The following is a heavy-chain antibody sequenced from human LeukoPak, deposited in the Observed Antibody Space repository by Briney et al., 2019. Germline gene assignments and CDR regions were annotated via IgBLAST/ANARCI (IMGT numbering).Heavy chain of an antibody. CDR1: GFRFSDYN. J-gene: IGHJ4*02. D-gene: IGHD6-19*01. V-gene: IGHV3-48*04. CDR2: IQSVSLTI. Sequence: GGSLTLSCAASGFRFSDYNMNWVRQVPGKGLEWVSYIQSVSLTIYYLDSVKGRFTISRDNAKNSLFLQMNSLRVEDAAVYYCARGLYRYSSGWHFDYWGQGILVTVSS. CDR3: ARGLYRYSSGWHFDY.